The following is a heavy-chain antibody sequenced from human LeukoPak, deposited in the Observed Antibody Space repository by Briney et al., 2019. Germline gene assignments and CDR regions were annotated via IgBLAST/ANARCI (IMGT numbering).Heavy chain of an antibody. Sequence: GGSLRLSCAASGLTSRNCGMTWVRQAPGKGLEWVSGISGSGDGTFYADSVKGRFTISRDNSKNTLYLQMNSLRAEDTATYYCAARPTSTAVAPSDFWGQGTLVTVSS. D-gene: IGHD6-19*01. CDR3: AARPTSTAVAPSDF. CDR1: GLTSRNCG. V-gene: IGHV3-23*01. J-gene: IGHJ4*02. CDR2: ISGSGDGT.